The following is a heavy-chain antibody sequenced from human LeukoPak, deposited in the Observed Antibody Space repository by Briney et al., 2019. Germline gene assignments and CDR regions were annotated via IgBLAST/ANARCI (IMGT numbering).Heavy chain of an antibody. J-gene: IGHJ4*02. CDR3: ARHVRPNYYDSSGYRDY. CDR1: GGSITSYY. D-gene: IGHD3-22*01. CDR2: IYYSGST. V-gene: IGHV4-39*07. Sequence: SETLSLTCSVSGGSITSYYWGWIRQPPGKGLEWIGSIYYSGSTYYNPSLKSRVTISVDTSKNQFSLKLSSVTAADTAVYYCARHVRPNYYDSSGYRDYWGQGTLVAVSS.